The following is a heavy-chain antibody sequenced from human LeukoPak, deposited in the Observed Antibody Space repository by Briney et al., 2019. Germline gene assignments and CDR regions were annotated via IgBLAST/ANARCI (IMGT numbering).Heavy chain of an antibody. J-gene: IGHJ3*02. CDR1: GGSIDSAGYY. Sequence: PSQTLSLTCAVSGGSIDSAGYYWTWVRQYPGKGLEWIGYIYYSESTYYNPSLKSRATISLDTSKNEFSLKLSSVTAADTAVYYCARHGISLRYSGSPTEAFDIWGQGTMVTVSS. CDR2: IYYSEST. CDR3: ARHGISLRYSGSPTEAFDI. D-gene: IGHD1-26*01. V-gene: IGHV4-31*11.